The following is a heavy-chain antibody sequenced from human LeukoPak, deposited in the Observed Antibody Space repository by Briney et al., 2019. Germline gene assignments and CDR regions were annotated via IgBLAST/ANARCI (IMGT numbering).Heavy chain of an antibody. CDR1: GFTFSSYA. V-gene: IGHV3-23*01. Sequence: GGSLRLSCAASGFTFSSYAMSWVRQAPGKGLEWVSAISGSGGSTYYADSVKGRFTISRDNSKNTLYLQMNSLRAEDTAVYYCARVGYGSGSYMPKVAYYYYYMDVWGKGTTVTVSS. J-gene: IGHJ6*03. CDR3: ARVGYGSGSYMPKVAYYYYYMDV. D-gene: IGHD3-10*01. CDR2: ISGSGGST.